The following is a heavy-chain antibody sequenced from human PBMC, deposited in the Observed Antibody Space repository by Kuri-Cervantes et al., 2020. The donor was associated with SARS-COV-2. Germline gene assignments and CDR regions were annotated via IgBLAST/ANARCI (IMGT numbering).Heavy chain of an antibody. CDR1: GGTFSRYA. D-gene: IGHD6-13*01. CDR3: ARFEEAGPDDAFDI. CDR2: IIPILGTP. V-gene: IGHV1-69*13. J-gene: IGHJ3*02. Sequence: SVKVSCKASGGTFSRYAVSWVRQAPGQGLEWMGGIIPILGTPNYAQKFQGRATITADESTSTAYMELSSLRSEDTAVYYCARFEEAGPDDAFDIWGQGTMVTVSS.